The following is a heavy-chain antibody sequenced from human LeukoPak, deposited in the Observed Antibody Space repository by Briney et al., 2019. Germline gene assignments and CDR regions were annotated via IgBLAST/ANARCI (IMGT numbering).Heavy chain of an antibody. Sequence: SGPALVKPTQPLTLTCAFSGFSLTTEGMCVSWIRQPPGKGLEWLARIDWDGDTYYYSSLKTRLTISKDTSKNQVALTMTNMDPEDTATYYCARTARHCDGDICFRPHFFMDVWGKGTTVTVSS. CDR3: ARTARHCDGDICFRPHFFMDV. CDR2: IDWDGDT. V-gene: IGHV2-70*11. CDR1: GFSLTTEGMC. J-gene: IGHJ6*03. D-gene: IGHD2-21*01.